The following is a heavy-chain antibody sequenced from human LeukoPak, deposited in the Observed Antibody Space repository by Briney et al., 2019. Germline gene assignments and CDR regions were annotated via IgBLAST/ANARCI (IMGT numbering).Heavy chain of an antibody. CDR2: IYSGGST. D-gene: IGHD3-10*01. Sequence: GGSLRLSCAASGFTVSSNYMSWVRQAPGKGLEWVSVIYSGGSTYYADSVKGRFTISRDNSKNTLYLQMNSLRAEDTAVYYCARVELLSYYFDYWGQGTLVTVSS. J-gene: IGHJ4*02. V-gene: IGHV3-53*01. CDR3: ARVELLSYYFDY. CDR1: GFTVSSNY.